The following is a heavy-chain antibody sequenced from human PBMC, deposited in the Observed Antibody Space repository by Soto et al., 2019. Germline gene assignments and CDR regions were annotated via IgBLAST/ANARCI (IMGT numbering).Heavy chain of an antibody. Sequence: SATLSLTCTVSGGSISSYYWTWIRQPPGKGLEWIGYIYYSGSTNYNPSLKSRVTISVDTSKNQFSLKLSSVTAADTAVYYCARHWGWAFDYWGQGTLVTVSS. V-gene: IGHV4-59*08. CDR1: GGSISSYY. J-gene: IGHJ4*02. D-gene: IGHD3-16*01. CDR3: ARHWGWAFDY. CDR2: IYYSGST.